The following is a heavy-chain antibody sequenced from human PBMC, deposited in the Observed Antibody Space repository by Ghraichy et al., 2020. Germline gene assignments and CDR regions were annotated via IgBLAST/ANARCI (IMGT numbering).Heavy chain of an antibody. V-gene: IGHV1-18*04. Sequence: ASVKVSCKASGYTFTSYGISWVRQAPGQGLEWMGWISAYNGNTNYAQKLQGRVTMTTDTSTSTAYMELRSLRSDDTAVYYCARVRDYYDSETLDAFDIWGQGTMVTVSS. CDR3: ARVRDYYDSETLDAFDI. J-gene: IGHJ3*02. CDR2: ISAYNGNT. D-gene: IGHD3-22*01. CDR1: GYTFTSYG.